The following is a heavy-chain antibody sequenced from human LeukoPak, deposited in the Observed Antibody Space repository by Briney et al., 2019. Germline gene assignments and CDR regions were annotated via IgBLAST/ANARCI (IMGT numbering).Heavy chain of an antibody. V-gene: IGHV1-69*06. CDR3: ASPRPLGYYYGSGSYRDPFDY. D-gene: IGHD3-10*01. CDR2: IIPIFGTA. J-gene: IGHJ4*02. Sequence: APVKVSCKASGGTFSSYAISWVRHAPGQGLEWMGGIIPIFGTANYAQKLQGRVTITADKSTSTAYMELSSLRSEDTAVYYCASPRPLGYYYGSGSYRDPFDYWGQGTLVTVSS. CDR1: GGTFSSYA.